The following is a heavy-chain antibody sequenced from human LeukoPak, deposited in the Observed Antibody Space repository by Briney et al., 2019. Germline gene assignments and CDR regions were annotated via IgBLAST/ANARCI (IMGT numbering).Heavy chain of an antibody. CDR3: AKDRLDYCSGGSCYYLFDY. D-gene: IGHD2-15*01. J-gene: IGHJ4*02. V-gene: IGHV3-23*01. CDR2: ISGSGGGT. CDR1: GFTFSSYA. Sequence: GGSLRLSCAASGFTFSSYAMSWVRQAPGKGLEWVSAISGSGGGTYYADSVKGRFTISRDNSKNTLYLQMNSLRAEDTAVYYCAKDRLDYCSGGSCYYLFDYWGQGTLVTVSS.